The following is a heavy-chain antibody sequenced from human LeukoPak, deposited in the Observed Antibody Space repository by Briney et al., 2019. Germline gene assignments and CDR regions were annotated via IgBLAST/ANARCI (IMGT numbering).Heavy chain of an antibody. D-gene: IGHD3-22*01. J-gene: IGHJ4*02. CDR2: ISGSGSTT. V-gene: IGHV3-23*01. CDR1: GFTFSSFA. Sequence: PGGSLRLSCAASGFTFSSFAMSWVRQAPGKGLEWVSAISGSGSTTYYADSVKGRFTISRDNSKITLYLQMNSLRAEDTAVYYCASEPTDYYDSSGYSDYWGQGTLVTVSS. CDR3: ASEPTDYYDSSGYSDY.